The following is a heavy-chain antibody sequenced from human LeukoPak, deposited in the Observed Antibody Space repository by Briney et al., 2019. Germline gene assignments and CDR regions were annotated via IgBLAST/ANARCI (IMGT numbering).Heavy chain of an antibody. V-gene: IGHV3-23*01. CDR2: ISGTGRST. CDR1: GFTFSSYG. J-gene: IGHJ5*02. Sequence: PGGSLRLSCAASGFTFSSYGMSWVRQAPGKGLEWVSGISGTGRSTYYGDSVKGRFTISRDNSKNTLFLEMNSLRAEDTAVYYCAKDRIAYSSSIRWFDPWGQGTLVTVSS. CDR3: AKDRIAYSSSIRWFDP. D-gene: IGHD6-6*01.